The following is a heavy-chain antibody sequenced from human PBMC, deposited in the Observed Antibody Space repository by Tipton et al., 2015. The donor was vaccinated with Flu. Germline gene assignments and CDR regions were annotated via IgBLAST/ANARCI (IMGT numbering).Heavy chain of an antibody. D-gene: IGHD3-10*01. V-gene: IGHV4-30-4*01. CDR3: ARVGFLGGVIIKWFDP. CDR1: GGSISSGDYY. Sequence: TLSLTCTVSGGSISSGDYYWSWIRQPPGKGLEWIGYIYYSGSTYYNPSLKSRVTISVDTSKNQFSLKLSSVTAADTAVYYCARVGFLGGVIIKWFDPWGQGTLVTVSS. J-gene: IGHJ5*02. CDR2: IYYSGST.